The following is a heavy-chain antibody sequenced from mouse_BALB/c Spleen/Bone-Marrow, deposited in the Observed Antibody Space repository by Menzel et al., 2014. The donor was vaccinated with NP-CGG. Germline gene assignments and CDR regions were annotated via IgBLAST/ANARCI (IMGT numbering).Heavy chain of an antibody. Sequence: QVQLKDSGAELVRPGTSVKMSCKAAGYTFXNYWIGWVKQRPGHGLEWIGDIYPGAVYTNYNEKFKGKATLTADTSSSTAYMQLSSLTSEDSAIYYCAIHGEDWDYWGQGTSVTVSS. V-gene: IGHV1-63*02. J-gene: IGHJ4*01. CDR2: IYPGAVYT. CDR3: AIHGEDWDY. CDR1: GYTFXNYW.